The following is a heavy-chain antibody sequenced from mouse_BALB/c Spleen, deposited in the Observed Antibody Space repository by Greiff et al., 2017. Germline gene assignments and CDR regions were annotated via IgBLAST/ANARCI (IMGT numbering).Heavy chain of an antibody. CDR1: GFNIKDYY. CDR2: IDPENGDT. Sequence: EVQLQESGAELVRSGASVKLSCTASGFNIKDYYMHWVKQRPEQGLEWIGWIDPENGDTEYAPKFQGKATMTADTSSNTAYLQLSSLTSEDTAVYYCNARSYGNYDFDYWGQGTTLTVSS. CDR3: NARSYGNYDFDY. V-gene: IGHV14-4*02. D-gene: IGHD2-1*01. J-gene: IGHJ2*01.